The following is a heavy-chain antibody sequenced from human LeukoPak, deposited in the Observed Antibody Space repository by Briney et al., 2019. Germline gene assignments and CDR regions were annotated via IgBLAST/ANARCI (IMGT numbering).Heavy chain of an antibody. J-gene: IGHJ3*02. CDR2: ISYDGSNK. CDR3: AKVWTWIQLWSDAFDM. D-gene: IGHD5-18*01. Sequence: GRSLRLSCAASGFTFSSYGMHWVRQAPGKGLEWVAVISYDGSNKYYVDSVKGRFTISRDNSKNTLYLQMNSLRAEDTAVYYCAKVWTWIQLWSDAFDMWGQGTMVTVSS. V-gene: IGHV3-30*18. CDR1: GFTFSSYG.